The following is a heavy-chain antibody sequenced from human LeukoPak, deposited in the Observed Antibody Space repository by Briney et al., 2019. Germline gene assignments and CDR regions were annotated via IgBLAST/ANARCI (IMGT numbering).Heavy chain of an antibody. V-gene: IGHV3-23*01. Sequence: SGGSLRLSCAASGFTFSTYTMYWVRHPPGKRLEWVSIIGSSGGGIHYADSVKGRFTISRDNSKNALYLQMSSLRVEDTAVYYCAIDPNWGTHSWGQGVLVTVSS. CDR3: AIDPNWGTHS. CDR2: IGSSGGGI. D-gene: IGHD7-27*01. CDR1: GFTFSTYT. J-gene: IGHJ4*02.